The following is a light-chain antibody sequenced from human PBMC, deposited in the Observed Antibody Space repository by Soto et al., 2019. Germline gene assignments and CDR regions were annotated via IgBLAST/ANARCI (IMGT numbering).Light chain of an antibody. CDR3: SSYRSSSPVYV. Sequence: QSVLTQPASVSGTPGQSITRCCTGTSSDVGGYNYVSWYQQHPGKAPKLLIYDVTNRPSGVSNRFSGSKSGNTASLTISGLQAEDEADYYCSSYRSSSPVYVFGPGTKVTVL. V-gene: IGLV2-14*03. CDR2: DVT. CDR1: SSDVGGYNY. J-gene: IGLJ1*01.